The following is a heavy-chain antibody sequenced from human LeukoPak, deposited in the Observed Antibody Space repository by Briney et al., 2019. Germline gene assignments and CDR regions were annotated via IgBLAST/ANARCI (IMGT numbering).Heavy chain of an antibody. D-gene: IGHD3-10*01. CDR2: INWNGGST. V-gene: IGHV3-20*04. Sequence: GGSLRLSCAASGFTFDDYGMSWVRQAPGKGLEWVSNINWNGGSTGYADSVKGRFTISRDNSKNTLYLQMNSLRAEDTAVYYCAKDYIFRYYGSGSSLDYWGQGTLVTVSS. J-gene: IGHJ4*02. CDR3: AKDYIFRYYGSGSSLDY. CDR1: GFTFDDYG.